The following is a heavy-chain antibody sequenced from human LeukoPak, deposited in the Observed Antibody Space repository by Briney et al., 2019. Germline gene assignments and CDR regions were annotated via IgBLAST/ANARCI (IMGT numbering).Heavy chain of an antibody. CDR1: GYTFTSYA. CDR2: INAGNGNT. D-gene: IGHD3-22*01. Sequence: ASVKVSCKASGYTFTSYAMHWVRPAPGQRLEWMGWINAGNGNTKYSQKFQGRVTITRDTSASTAYMELSSLRSEDTAVYYCARKGYDSSGYYKSNYFDYWGQGTLVTVSS. V-gene: IGHV1-3*01. J-gene: IGHJ4*02. CDR3: ARKGYDSSGYYKSNYFDY.